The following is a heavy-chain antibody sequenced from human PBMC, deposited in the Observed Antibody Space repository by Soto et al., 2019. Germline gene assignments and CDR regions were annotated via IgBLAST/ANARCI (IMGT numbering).Heavy chain of an antibody. CDR1: GGSISSSSYY. J-gene: IGHJ6*02. CDR3: ASHSXSTTVVPYYYYYYGMDV. CDR2: IYYSGST. D-gene: IGHD4-17*01. Sequence: PSETLSLTCTVSGGSISSSSYYWGWIRQPPGKGLEWIGSIYYSGSTYYNPSLKSRVTISVDTSKNQFSLKLSSVTAADTAVYYCASHSXSTTVVPYYYYYYGMDVWGLGTTVTVSS. V-gene: IGHV4-39*01.